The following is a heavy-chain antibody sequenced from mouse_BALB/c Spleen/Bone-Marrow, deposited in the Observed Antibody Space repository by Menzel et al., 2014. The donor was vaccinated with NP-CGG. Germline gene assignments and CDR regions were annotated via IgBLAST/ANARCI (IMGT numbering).Heavy chain of an antibody. V-gene: IGHV1S81*02. J-gene: IGHJ4*01. Sequence: QVQLQQSGAELVKPGASLKLSCKASGYTFTNYWIHWVKQRPGQGLEWIGEINPSNGRTNYNEKFKTKATLTVDKSPSTAYMQLSSLTSEDSAVSYCAARLSHLAMDYWGQGTSVTVSS. CDR1: GYTFTNYW. CDR3: AARLSHLAMDY. D-gene: IGHD2-2*01. CDR2: INPSNGRT.